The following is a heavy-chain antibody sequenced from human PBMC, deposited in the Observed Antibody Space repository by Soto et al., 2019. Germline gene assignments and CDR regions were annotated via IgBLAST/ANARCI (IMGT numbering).Heavy chain of an antibody. CDR3: ARTRGYSLNYGMDV. D-gene: IGHD5-18*01. J-gene: IGHJ6*02. V-gene: IGHV3-21*01. CDR1: GFTFSSYS. CDR2: ISSSSSYI. Sequence: GSLRLSCAASGFTFSSYSMNWVRQAPGKGLEWVSSISSSSSYIYYADSVKGRFTISRDSAKNSLYLQMNSLRAEDTAVYYCARTRGYSLNYGMDVWGQGTTVTVSS.